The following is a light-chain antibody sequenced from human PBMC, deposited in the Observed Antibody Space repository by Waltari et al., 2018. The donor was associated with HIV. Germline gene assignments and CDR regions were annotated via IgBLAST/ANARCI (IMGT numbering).Light chain of an antibody. V-gene: IGLV2-8*01. J-gene: IGLJ2*01. CDR3: SSYGDNIRVL. CDR2: EVS. CDR1: SSDIGADAS. Sequence: QSALTQPPSASGSLGQSVTISCTGSSSDIGADASVSWFQQHPNTAPTLLLYEVSKRPSGVPDRFSGSRSGETAFLSVSGLQPDDTAAYFCSSYGDNIRVLFGGGTNLTVL.